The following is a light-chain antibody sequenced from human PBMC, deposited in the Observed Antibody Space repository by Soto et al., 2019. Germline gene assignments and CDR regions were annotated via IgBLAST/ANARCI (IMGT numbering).Light chain of an antibody. CDR1: QDISTY. CDR2: TVP. CDR3: QQYNSLPYT. J-gene: IGKJ2*01. V-gene: IGKV1-33*01. Sequence: DIQMTQSPSSLSTSLGDRVTITCRASQDISTYLNWYQQKPGKAPNLLIYTVPNLETGVPSRFSGSGSGTVFTLTISALQPADIATYYCQQYNSLPYTFGQGTRLEIE.